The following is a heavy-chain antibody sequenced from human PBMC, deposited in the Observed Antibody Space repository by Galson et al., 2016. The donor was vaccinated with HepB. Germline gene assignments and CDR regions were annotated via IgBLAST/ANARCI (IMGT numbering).Heavy chain of an antibody. J-gene: IGHJ4*02. Sequence: SLRLSCAASGFTFSTYAMHRVRQAPGKGLEWVGVISFDGSKNHYADSVKGRFTISRDNSKNMVYLQMNSLRADDTAVYYCAKDRVNWNSPHFDYWGQGTLVTVSS. D-gene: IGHD1-7*01. CDR1: GFTFSTYA. V-gene: IGHV3-30*18. CDR2: ISFDGSKN. CDR3: AKDRVNWNSPHFDY.